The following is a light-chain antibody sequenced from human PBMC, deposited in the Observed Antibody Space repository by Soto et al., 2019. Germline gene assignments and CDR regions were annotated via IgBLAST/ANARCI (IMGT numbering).Light chain of an antibody. V-gene: IGLV2-14*01. CDR3: SSYTTSGTPV. J-gene: IGLJ3*02. CDR2: AVS. Sequence: QSALTQPASVSGSPGQSITISCTGTSSDVGGYNYLSGYQQHPGKAPRVMIYAVSNRPSGVSNRFSGSKSGNTASLTISGLQAEDEADYFCSSYTTSGTPVFGGGTKLTVL. CDR1: SSDVGGYNY.